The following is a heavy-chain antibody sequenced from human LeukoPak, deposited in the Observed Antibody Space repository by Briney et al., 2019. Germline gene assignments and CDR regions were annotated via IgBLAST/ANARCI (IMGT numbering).Heavy chain of an antibody. CDR2: IYPDDSDT. CDR1: GYTFSSHW. D-gene: IGHD4-17*01. J-gene: IGHJ4*02. V-gene: IGHV5-51*01. CDR3: AIIYGDSRAFGY. Sequence: GESLKISCKGSGYTFSSHWIAWVRQMPGKGLDWMGIIYPDDSDTRYSPSFQGQVTISADKSISTAYLQWGSLKASDTATYYCAIIYGDSRAFGYWGQGTLVTVSS.